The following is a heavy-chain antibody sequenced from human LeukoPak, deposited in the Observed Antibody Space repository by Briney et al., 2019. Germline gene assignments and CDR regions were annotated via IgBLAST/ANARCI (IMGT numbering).Heavy chain of an antibody. Sequence: GGSLRLSCAASGFTFSSNKMNWVRQAPGKGLEWVSFISGSSTYIYYAGSVKGRFTISRDNAKNSLYLQMNSLRAKDTAVYYCAKEGIGCYAADWGQGTLVTVSS. J-gene: IGHJ4*02. D-gene: IGHD4/OR15-4a*01. V-gene: IGHV3-21*01. CDR3: AKEGIGCYAAD. CDR2: ISGSSTYI. CDR1: GFTFSSNK.